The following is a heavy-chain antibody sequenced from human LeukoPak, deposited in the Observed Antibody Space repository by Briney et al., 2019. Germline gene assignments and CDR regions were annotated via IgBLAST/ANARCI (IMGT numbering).Heavy chain of an antibody. J-gene: IGHJ4*02. Sequence: SSETLSLTCTVSGGSISSSSYYWGWIRQPPGKGLEWIGSIYYSGSTYYNPSLKSRVTISVDTSKHQFSLKLSSVTAADTAVYYCARVFLCSSTSCYSPSFDYWGQGTLVTVSS. CDR2: IYYSGST. D-gene: IGHD2-2*02. V-gene: IGHV4-39*07. CDR3: ARVFLCSSTSCYSPSFDY. CDR1: GGSISSSSYY.